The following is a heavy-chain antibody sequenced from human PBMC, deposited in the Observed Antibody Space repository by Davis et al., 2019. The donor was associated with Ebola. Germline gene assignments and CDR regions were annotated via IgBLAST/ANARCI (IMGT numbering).Heavy chain of an antibody. CDR1: GFVFSSYV. J-gene: IGHJ3*01. Sequence: GESLKISCAASGFVFSSYVMSWVRRAPGKGLEWVSTLGLSGDTYYADSVKGRFTISRDNSKNTLHLQMNSLRVEDTAIYYCAKDTSNVWFDVWGQGTMVTVSS. V-gene: IGHV3-23*01. D-gene: IGHD6-19*01. CDR3: AKDTSNVWFDV. CDR2: LGLSGDT.